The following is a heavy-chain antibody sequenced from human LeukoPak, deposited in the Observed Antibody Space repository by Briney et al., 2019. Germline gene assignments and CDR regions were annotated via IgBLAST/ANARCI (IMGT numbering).Heavy chain of an antibody. V-gene: IGHV3-23*01. D-gene: IGHD6-19*01. Sequence: GGSLRLSCAASGFTFSSYAMTWVRQAPGKGLEWVSAISASGGSTYYADSVKGRFTISRDNSKNTLYLQVNSLRAEDTAVYYCAKVERPSAGWLARFTFDYWGQGTLVTVSS. CDR2: ISASGGST. CDR3: AKVERPSAGWLARFTFDY. J-gene: IGHJ4*02. CDR1: GFTFSSYA.